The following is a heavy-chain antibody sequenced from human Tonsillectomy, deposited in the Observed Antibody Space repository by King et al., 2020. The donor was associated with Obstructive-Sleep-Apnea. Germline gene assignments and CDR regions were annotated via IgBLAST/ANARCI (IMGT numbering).Heavy chain of an antibody. CDR3: AKDSGSYRPHFDY. Sequence: QLVQSGGGVVQPGRSLRLSCAASGFTFSSYGMHWVRQAPGKGLEWVAVIWYDGSNKYYADSVKGRFTISRDNSKNTLYLQMNSLRAEDTAVYYCAKDSGSYRPHFDYWDQGTLVTVSS. CDR1: GFTFSSYG. V-gene: IGHV3-33*06. CDR2: IWYDGSNK. J-gene: IGHJ4*02. D-gene: IGHD1-26*01.